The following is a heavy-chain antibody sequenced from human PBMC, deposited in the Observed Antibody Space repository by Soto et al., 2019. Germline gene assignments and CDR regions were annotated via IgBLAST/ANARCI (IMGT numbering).Heavy chain of an antibody. CDR2: ISSRGVYI. V-gene: IGHV3-21*06. D-gene: IGHD4-17*01. J-gene: IGHJ2*01. Sequence: EVQLVESGGGLVKPGGSLRLSCAASGFTFSRNGMNWVRQAPGKGLEWVSSISSRGVYIHYADSMKGRFTISRDNAKNSLYLQMNSLRAEDTAVYYCARGAIGRDYDDPDALPWYSDLWGRGTLVTVSS. CDR1: GFTFSRNG. CDR3: ARGAIGRDYDDPDALPWYSDL.